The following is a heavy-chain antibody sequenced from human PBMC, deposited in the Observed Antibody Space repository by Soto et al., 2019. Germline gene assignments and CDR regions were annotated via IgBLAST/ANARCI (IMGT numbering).Heavy chain of an antibody. Sequence: QVQLQESGPGLVKPSGTLSLTCTVSGGSMTSSNWWNWVRQSPGKGLEWIGEAHHSGRTNYNPSLQSRVTISVDKSKNHFSLKLSSVTAADTAVYYCARSEATGLDHWGQGTLVTVSS. CDR2: AHHSGRT. V-gene: IGHV4-4*02. CDR1: GGSMTSSNW. J-gene: IGHJ4*02. CDR3: ARSEATGLDH. D-gene: IGHD1-26*01.